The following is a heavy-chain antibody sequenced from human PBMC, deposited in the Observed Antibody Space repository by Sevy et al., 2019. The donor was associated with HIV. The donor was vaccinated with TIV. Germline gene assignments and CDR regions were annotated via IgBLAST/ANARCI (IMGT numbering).Heavy chain of an antibody. J-gene: IGHJ3*02. V-gene: IGHV3-7*03. CDR3: ARVDTTVVTSDAFDI. CDR1: GFTFSSYW. CDR2: IKKDGSEK. Sequence: GGSLRLSCAASGFTFSSYWMSWVRQAPGKGLEWVANIKKDGSEKYYVDSVKGRFTISRDNAKNTLYLQMNSLRAEDTAVYYCARVDTTVVTSDAFDIWGQGTMVTVSS. D-gene: IGHD4-17*01.